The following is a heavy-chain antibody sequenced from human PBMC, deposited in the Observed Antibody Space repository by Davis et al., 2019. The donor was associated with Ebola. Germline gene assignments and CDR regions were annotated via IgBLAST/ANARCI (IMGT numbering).Heavy chain of an antibody. CDR2: TNSDGSIT. V-gene: IGHV3-74*01. D-gene: IGHD2-2*01. CDR3: ARGTHYAHDY. J-gene: IGHJ4*02. CDR1: EFTFSDYW. Sequence: GESLKISCAASEFTFSDYWMHWVRQAPGKGLVWVSRTNSDGSITSYADSVKGRFTISRDNAKNTLYLQMNSLRDEDTAVYYCARGTHYAHDYWGQGTLVTVSS.